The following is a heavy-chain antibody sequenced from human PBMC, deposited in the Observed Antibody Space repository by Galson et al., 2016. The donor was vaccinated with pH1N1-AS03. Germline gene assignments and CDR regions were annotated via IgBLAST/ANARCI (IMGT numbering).Heavy chain of an antibody. V-gene: IGHV7-4-1*02. CDR1: GYRFKDYA. J-gene: IGHJ2*01. CDR2: INTNTGDT. D-gene: IGHD3-9*01. CDR3: ARHVCLTGVECFYGHFDL. Sequence: SVKVSCKASGYRFKDYAINWVRQAPGRGPEWMGWINTNTGDTKLAQGFAGRFVFSLDASVSTAYLQITSLKAEDTAIYYCARHVCLTGVECFYGHFDLWGRGTTVTVSS.